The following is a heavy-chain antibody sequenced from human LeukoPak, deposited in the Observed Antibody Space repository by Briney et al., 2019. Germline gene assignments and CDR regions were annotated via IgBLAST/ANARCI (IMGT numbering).Heavy chain of an antibody. D-gene: IGHD3-22*01. CDR1: GGSISSGSYY. CDR2: IYTSGST. Sequence: PSQTLSLTCTVSGGSISSGSYYWSWSRQPAGKGLGWIGRIYTSGSTNYNPSLKSRVTISVDTSKNQFSLKLSSVTAADTAVYYCARLWTGYSASSGYYYLDYWRQGTLVTVSS. J-gene: IGHJ4*02. CDR3: ARLWTGYSASSGYYYLDY. V-gene: IGHV4-61*02.